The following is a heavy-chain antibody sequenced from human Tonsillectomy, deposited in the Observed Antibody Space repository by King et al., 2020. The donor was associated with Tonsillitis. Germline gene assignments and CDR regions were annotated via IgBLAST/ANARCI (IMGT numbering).Heavy chain of an antibody. D-gene: IGHD3-22*01. CDR3: ARDRTHHYYERSCYYFRVGSFDY. V-gene: IGHV3-30-3*01. CDR1: GFTFSSYA. CDR2: ISYDGSNK. J-gene: IGHJ4*02. Sequence: VQLVESGGGVVQPGRSLRLSCAASGFTFSSYAMHWVRQAPGKGLEWVAVISYDGSNKYYADSVKGRFTISRDNSKNTLYLQMNSLRAEDTAVYYCARDRTHHYYERSCYYFRVGSFDYWGQGTLVTVSS.